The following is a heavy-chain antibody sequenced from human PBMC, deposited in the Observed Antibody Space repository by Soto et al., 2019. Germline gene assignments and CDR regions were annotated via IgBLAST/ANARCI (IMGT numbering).Heavy chain of an antibody. CDR2: INHSGST. D-gene: IGHD3-9*01. CDR3: AREDILTGHNWFDP. J-gene: IGHJ5*02. V-gene: IGHV4-34*01. Sequence: SETLSLTCAVYGGSFSGYYWSWIRQPPGKGLEWIGEINHSGSTNYNPSLKSRVTISVDTSKNQFSLKLSSVTAADTAVYYCAREDILTGHNWFDPWGQGTLVTVS. CDR1: GGSFSGYY.